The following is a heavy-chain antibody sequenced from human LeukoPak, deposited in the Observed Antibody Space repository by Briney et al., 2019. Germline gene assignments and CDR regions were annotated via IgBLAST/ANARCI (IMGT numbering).Heavy chain of an antibody. V-gene: IGHV3-23*01. D-gene: IGHD3-3*01. J-gene: IGHJ4*02. CDR1: GVTFSTFA. CDR3: AKGEFWSAYYN. CDR2: ISDAAGTT. Sequence: PGGALRLSCAASGVTFSTFAMNWGRQAPGKGLEWVSTISDAAGTTYYADSVRGRFTISRDNSKNTLYLQMNSLRAEDTAVYYCAKGEFWSAYYNWGQGTLVTVSS.